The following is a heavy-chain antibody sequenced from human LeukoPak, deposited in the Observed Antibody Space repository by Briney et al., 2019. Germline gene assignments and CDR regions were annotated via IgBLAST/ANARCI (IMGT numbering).Heavy chain of an antibody. D-gene: IGHD3-10*01. V-gene: IGHV3-30*03. J-gene: IGHJ4*02. Sequence: GGSLRLSCAASGFTFNYAWMSWVRQAPGKGLEWVAVTSSDLNVKLYADSVKGRFTISRDNSRSTLYLQMNSLRPEDTAIYYCAREGYYGSGSPPSLYFDYWGQGTPVTVSS. CDR3: AREGYYGSGSPPSLYFDY. CDR1: GFTFNYAW. CDR2: TSSDLNVK.